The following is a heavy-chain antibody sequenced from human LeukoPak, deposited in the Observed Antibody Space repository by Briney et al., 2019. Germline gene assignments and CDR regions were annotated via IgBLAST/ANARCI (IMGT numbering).Heavy chain of an antibody. V-gene: IGHV3-30*03. Sequence: GGSLRLSCAASGFSLSSYGMHWVRQAPGKGLEWVAVTSYDGSNKYYADSVKGRFTISRDNSKNTLYLQMNSLRAEDTAVYYCARERRYIPGFDPWGQGTLVTVSS. CDR1: GFSLSSYG. CDR3: ARERRYIPGFDP. CDR2: TSYDGSNK. J-gene: IGHJ5*02. D-gene: IGHD1-14*01.